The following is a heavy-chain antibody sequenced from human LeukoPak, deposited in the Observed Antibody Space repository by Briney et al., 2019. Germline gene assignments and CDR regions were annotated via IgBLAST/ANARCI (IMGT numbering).Heavy chain of an antibody. D-gene: IGHD2-21*01. CDR3: AKGNPLFYFDY. CDR1: GFTFSSSA. J-gene: IGHJ4*02. CDR2: ISGSGGST. V-gene: IGHV3-23*01. Sequence: SGGSLRLSCAASGFTFSSSAMRWVRQTPGKGLEWVSSISGSGGSTYYADSEKGRFTISRDNSKNTVYLQMNSLRAEDTAVYYCAKGNPLFYFDYWGQGTLVTVSS.